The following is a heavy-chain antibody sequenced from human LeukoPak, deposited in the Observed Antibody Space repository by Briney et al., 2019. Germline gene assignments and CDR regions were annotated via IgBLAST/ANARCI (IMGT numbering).Heavy chain of an antibody. Sequence: GGSLRLPCAASGFTFSNYAMSWVRQAPGKGLEWVSTISGSGGSAYYADSVKGRFTISRDNSKNTLYLQMSSLRAEDTAVYYCAKELASGDDAFDIWGQGTTVTVSS. CDR1: GFTFSNYA. CDR2: ISGSGGSA. V-gene: IGHV3-23*01. D-gene: IGHD2-15*01. J-gene: IGHJ3*02. CDR3: AKELASGDDAFDI.